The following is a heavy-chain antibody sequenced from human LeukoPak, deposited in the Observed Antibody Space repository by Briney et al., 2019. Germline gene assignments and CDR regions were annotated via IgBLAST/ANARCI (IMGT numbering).Heavy chain of an antibody. CDR2: FYYSGST. CDR1: GGSISSSSYY. D-gene: IGHD3-22*01. J-gene: IGHJ3*02. V-gene: IGHV4-39*01. CDR3: ATHRNYYDSDAFDI. Sequence: SETLSLTCTVSGGSISSSSYYWGWIRQPPGQGLEWIGSFYYSGSTYYNPSLKSRVTISVDTSKNQFSLKLSSVTAADTAVYYCATHRNYYDSDAFDIWGQGTMVTVSS.